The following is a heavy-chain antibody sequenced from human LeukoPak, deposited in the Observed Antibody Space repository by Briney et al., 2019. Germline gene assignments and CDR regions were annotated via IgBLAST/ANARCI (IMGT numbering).Heavy chain of an antibody. V-gene: IGHV4-30-2*01. J-gene: IGHJ4*02. Sequence: SETLSLTCAVSGGSISSGGYSWSWIRQPPGKGLEWIGYIYHSGSTYYNPSLKSRVTISVDRSKNQFSLKLSSVTAADTAVYYCARVGSSGYLLFDYWGQGTLVTVSS. CDR3: ARVGSSGYLLFDY. CDR2: IYHSGST. CDR1: GGSISSGGYS. D-gene: IGHD3-22*01.